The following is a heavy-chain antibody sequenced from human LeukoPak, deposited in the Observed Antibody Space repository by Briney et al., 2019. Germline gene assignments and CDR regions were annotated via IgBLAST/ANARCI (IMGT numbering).Heavy chain of an antibody. V-gene: IGHV4-28*01. CDR2: IFYSGDT. J-gene: IGHJ5*01. CDR3: AKKVAGIGYFDS. CDR1: GYSISSNNW. D-gene: IGHD5-12*01. Sequence: SETLSLTCAVSGYSISSNNWWAWIRQPPGKGLEGIGYIFYSGDTYFSPSLKTRVTMSVDTSKNPLSLMLRSLTAADTAVYYCAKKVAGIGYFDSWGQGILVTVSS.